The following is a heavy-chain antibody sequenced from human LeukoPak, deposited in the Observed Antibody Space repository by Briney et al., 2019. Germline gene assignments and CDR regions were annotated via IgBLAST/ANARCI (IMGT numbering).Heavy chain of an antibody. Sequence: SVKVSCKASGGTFSSYAISWVRQAPEQGLEWMGGIIPIFGTANYAQKFQGRVTITADESTSTAYMELRSLRSDDTAVYYCARDLIPEYCSSTSCYGHWFDPWGQGTLVTVSS. V-gene: IGHV1-69*13. CDR1: GGTFSSYA. D-gene: IGHD2-2*01. CDR2: IIPIFGTA. CDR3: ARDLIPEYCSSTSCYGHWFDP. J-gene: IGHJ5*02.